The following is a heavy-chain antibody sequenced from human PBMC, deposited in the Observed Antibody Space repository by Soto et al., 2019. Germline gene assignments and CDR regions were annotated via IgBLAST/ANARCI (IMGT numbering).Heavy chain of an antibody. CDR1: GFNFDNYG. J-gene: IGHJ4*02. CDR2: ITYDGSNK. D-gene: IGHD1-7*01. CDR3: AKDRVGGTFYTPLGF. V-gene: IGHV3-30*18. Sequence: GGSLRLSCQASGFNFDNYGMHWVRQAPGKGLEWVAVITYDGSNKYYADSVKGRFTISRDNSKNTLSLHLNTLKPEDTAVYHCAKDRVGGTFYTPLGFWGQGT.